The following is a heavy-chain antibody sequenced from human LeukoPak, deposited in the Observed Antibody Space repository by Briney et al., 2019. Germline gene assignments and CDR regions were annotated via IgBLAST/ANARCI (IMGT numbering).Heavy chain of an antibody. CDR1: GYSISGDHS. CDR3: AVRAVFHYFDF. D-gene: IGHD1-14*01. CDR2: VSHTATT. V-gene: IGHV4-38-2*02. Sequence: SETLSLTCTVSGYSISGDHSWGWIRQPPGKGLEWLGTVSHTATTSYNAALGSRVTISLDPSENQFSLRLSSVTAADTAVYYSAVRAVFHYFDFWGQGTLVTASS. J-gene: IGHJ4*02.